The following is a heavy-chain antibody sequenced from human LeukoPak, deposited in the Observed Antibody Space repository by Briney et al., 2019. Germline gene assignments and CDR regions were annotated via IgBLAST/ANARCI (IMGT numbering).Heavy chain of an antibody. CDR3: ATEGRSTTPGY. D-gene: IGHD6-13*01. V-gene: IGHV3-21*01. CDR2: I. CDR1: GFTFSSYT. Sequence: PGGSLRLSCGASGFTFSSYTMIWVRQAPGMGLECVSSIDSVKGRFTISRDNAKNSLYLQMNSLRAEDTSVYYCATEGRSTTPGYWGQGTLVIASS. J-gene: IGHJ4*02.